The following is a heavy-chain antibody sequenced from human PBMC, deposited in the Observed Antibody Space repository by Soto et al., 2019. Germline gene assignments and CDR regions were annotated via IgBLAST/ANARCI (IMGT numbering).Heavy chain of an antibody. D-gene: IGHD6-19*01. Sequence: GASVKVSCKASGYTFTSYGISWARQAPRLGLEWMGWISAYNGNTNHAQKLQGRVTMTTDTSTSTAYMDLRSLRADATALYYRARGHSSGWYTIDYWGQRTLVAVSS. V-gene: IGHV1-18*01. J-gene: IGHJ4*02. CDR2: ISAYNGNT. CDR3: ARGHSSGWYTIDY. CDR1: GYTFTSYG.